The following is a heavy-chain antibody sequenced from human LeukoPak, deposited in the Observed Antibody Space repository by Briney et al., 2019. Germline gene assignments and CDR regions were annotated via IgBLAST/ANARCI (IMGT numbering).Heavy chain of an antibody. J-gene: IGHJ5*02. CDR2: IFHSGST. CDR3: ARKGSDTWYTYWFAP. Sequence: PSGTLSLTCAVSGGSIRSNNWWTGVRQPPGKGLEWIGEIFHSGSTNYNSSLKSRVTISLDESENHFSLKLSSVTAADTAVYYCARKGSDTWYTYWFAPWGQGTLVTVSS. V-gene: IGHV4-4*02. CDR1: GGSIRSNNW. D-gene: IGHD6-13*01.